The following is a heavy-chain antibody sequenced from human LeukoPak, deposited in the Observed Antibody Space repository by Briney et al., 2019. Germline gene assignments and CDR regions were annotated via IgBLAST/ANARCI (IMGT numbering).Heavy chain of an antibody. CDR3: ARGIKVVVPAARRVEYYFDY. CDR2: IYTSGST. V-gene: IGHV4-4*07. D-gene: IGHD2-2*01. CDR1: GGSISSYY. Sequence: PSETLSLTCTVSGGSISSYYWSWIRQPAGKGLEWIGRIYTSGSTNYNPSLKSRVTMSVDTSKNQFSLKLSSVTAADTAVYYCARGIKVVVPAARRVEYYFDYWGQGTLVTVSS. J-gene: IGHJ4*02.